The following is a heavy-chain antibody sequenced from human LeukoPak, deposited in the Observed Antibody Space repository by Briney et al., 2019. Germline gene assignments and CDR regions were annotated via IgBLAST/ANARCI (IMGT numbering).Heavy chain of an antibody. D-gene: IGHD6-13*01. J-gene: IGHJ4*02. CDR2: INHSGST. CDR3: ARRHSSSWYGFDY. V-gene: IGHV4-38-2*02. Sequence: SETLSLTCTVSGYSISSGYYWGWIRQPPGKGLEWIGEINHSGSTNYNPSLKSRVTISVDTSKNQFSLKLSSVTAADTAVYYCARRHSSSWYGFDYWGQGTLVTVSS. CDR1: GYSISSGYY.